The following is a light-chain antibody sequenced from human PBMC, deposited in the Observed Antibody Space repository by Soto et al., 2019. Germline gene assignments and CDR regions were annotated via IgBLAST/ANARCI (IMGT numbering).Light chain of an antibody. J-gene: IGLJ2*01. Sequence: QSALTQPASVSGSPGQSITISCTGTSSDVGAYNYVSWYQQHPGKAPKVMIYDVTNRPSGVSNRFSGSKSGNTASLTISGLQAEDEADYYCSSYTGSITLFGGETKLTVL. CDR1: SSDVGAYNY. CDR2: DVT. CDR3: SSYTGSITL. V-gene: IGLV2-14*01.